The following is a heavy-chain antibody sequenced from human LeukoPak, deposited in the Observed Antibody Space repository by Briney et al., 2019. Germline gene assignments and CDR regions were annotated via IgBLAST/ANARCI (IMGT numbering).Heavy chain of an antibody. CDR1: GGSFSGYY. D-gene: IGHD3-22*01. CDR3: AGGPSVRYYAGSGYYYFDY. J-gene: IGHJ4*02. Sequence: PSETLSLTCAVYGGSFSGYYWTWIRQSPGKGLEWIGEINHSGSTNYNPSLKSRVTISLDTSTDQFSLKLSSVTAADTALYFCAGGPSVRYYAGSGYYYFDYWSQGTLVTVSS. CDR2: INHSGST. V-gene: IGHV4-34*01.